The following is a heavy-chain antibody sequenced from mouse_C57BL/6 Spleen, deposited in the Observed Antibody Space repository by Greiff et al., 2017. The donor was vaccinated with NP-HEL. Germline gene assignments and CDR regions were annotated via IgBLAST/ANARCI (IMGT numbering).Heavy chain of an antibody. CDR1: GYTFTSYW. J-gene: IGHJ3*01. CDR3: AREETGTRAWFAY. V-gene: IGHV1-7*01. CDR2: INPSSGYT. D-gene: IGHD4-1*01. Sequence: QVQLKQSGAELAKPGASVKLSCKASGYTFTSYWMHWVKQRPGQGLEWIGYINPSSGYTKYNQKFKDKATLTADKSSSTAYMQLSSLTYEDSAVYYCAREETGTRAWFAYWGQGTLVTVSA.